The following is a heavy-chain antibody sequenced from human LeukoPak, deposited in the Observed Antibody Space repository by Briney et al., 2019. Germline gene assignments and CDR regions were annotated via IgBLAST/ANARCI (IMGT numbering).Heavy chain of an antibody. CDR3: ARGVVVVPAAYPWFDP. Sequence: SKTLSLTCAVYGGSFSGYYWSWIRQPPGKGLEWIGSIYHSGSTYYNPSLKSRVTISVDTSKNQFSLKLSSVTAADTAVYYCARGVVVVPAAYPWFDPWGQGTLVTVSS. D-gene: IGHD2-2*01. CDR2: IYHSGST. CDR1: GGSFSGYY. V-gene: IGHV4-34*01. J-gene: IGHJ5*02.